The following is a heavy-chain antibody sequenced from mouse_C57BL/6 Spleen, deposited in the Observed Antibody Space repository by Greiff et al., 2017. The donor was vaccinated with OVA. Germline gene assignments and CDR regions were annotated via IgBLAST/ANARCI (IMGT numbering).Heavy chain of an antibody. CDR2: IRLKSDNYAT. D-gene: IGHD2-4*01. CDR1: GFTFSNYW. Sequence: EVMLVESGGGLVQPGGSMKLSCVASGFTFSNYWMNWVRQSPEKGLEWVAQIRLKSDNYATHYAESVKGRFTISRDDSKSSVYLQMNNLRAEDTGIYYCTVPYDFEWFAYWGQGTLVTVSA. CDR3: TVPYDFEWFAY. J-gene: IGHJ3*01. V-gene: IGHV6-3*01.